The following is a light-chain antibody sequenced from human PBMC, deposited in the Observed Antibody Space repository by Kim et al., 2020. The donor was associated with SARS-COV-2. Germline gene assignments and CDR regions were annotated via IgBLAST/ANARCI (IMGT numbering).Light chain of an antibody. CDR3: QVWDSSSDPVV. CDR2: YDS. J-gene: IGLJ2*01. V-gene: IGLV3-21*04. CDR1: NIGSKS. Sequence: SYELTQPPSVSVAPGKTARITCGGNNIGSKSVHWYQQKPGQAPVLVIYYDSDRPSGIPERFSGSNSGNTATLTIIRVEAGDEADYYCQVWDSSSDPVVFG.